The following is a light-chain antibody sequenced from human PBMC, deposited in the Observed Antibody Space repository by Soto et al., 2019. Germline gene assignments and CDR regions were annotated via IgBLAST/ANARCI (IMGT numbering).Light chain of an antibody. J-gene: IGLJ2*01. V-gene: IGLV1-44*01. CDR3: ASWDDSLNGVV. Sequence: QSVLTQPPSASGTPGQRATISCSGSSSNIGSNTVNWYQQFPGTAPKLLIYINSHPPSGVPDRFSGYKSGTSASLSISGLQSDDEADYYCASWDDSLNGVVFGGGTKLTVL. CDR1: SSNIGSNT. CDR2: INS.